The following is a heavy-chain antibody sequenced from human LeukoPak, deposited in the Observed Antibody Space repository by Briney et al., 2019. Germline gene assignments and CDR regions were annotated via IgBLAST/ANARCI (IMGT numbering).Heavy chain of an antibody. J-gene: IGHJ4*02. CDR1: GGSISSGGYS. CDR3: ARDWATTTSFDH. Sequence: PSQTLSLTCAVSGGSISSGGYSWSWIRQPPGKGLEWIGYIYHSGSTYYNPSLKSRVTISVDRSKNQFSLKLSSVTAADTAVYYCARDWATTTSFDHWGQGTLVTVSS. CDR2: IYHSGST. D-gene: IGHD1-1*01. V-gene: IGHV4-30-2*01.